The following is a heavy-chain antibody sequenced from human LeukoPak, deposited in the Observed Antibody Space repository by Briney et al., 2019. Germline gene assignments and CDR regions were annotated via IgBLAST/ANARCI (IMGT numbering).Heavy chain of an antibody. V-gene: IGHV4-34*01. CDR3: ARGPLAVAD. CDR1: GGSFSGYY. Sequence: SEILSLTCAVYGGSFSGYYWSWIRQPPGKGLEWIGEINHSGSTNYNPSLKSRVTISVDTSKNQFSLKLSSVTAADTGVYYCARGPLAVADWGQGTLVTVSS. J-gene: IGHJ4*02. D-gene: IGHD6-19*01. CDR2: INHSGST.